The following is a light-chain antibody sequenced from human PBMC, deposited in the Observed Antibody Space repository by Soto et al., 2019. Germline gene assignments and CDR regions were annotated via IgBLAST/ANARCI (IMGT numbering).Light chain of an antibody. CDR2: GAS. V-gene: IGKV3-20*01. CDR1: QSVSNNY. CDR3: QQYGSSGT. Sequence: EIVLTQSPGTLSLSPGERATVLCRDSQSVSNNYLAWYQQKPGQAPRLLIYGASNRATGIPDRFSGSGSGTDFTLTISRLEPEDFAVSYCQQYGSSGTFGKGTKVDIK. J-gene: IGKJ1*01.